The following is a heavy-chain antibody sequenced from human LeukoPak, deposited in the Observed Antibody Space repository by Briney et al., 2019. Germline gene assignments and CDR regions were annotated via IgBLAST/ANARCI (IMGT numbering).Heavy chain of an antibody. CDR2: IYYSGNT. CDR3: ARDPVFRWFDP. V-gene: IGHV4-39*07. Sequence: TETLSLTCTVSGGSISSSTYYWGWIRQPPGKGLEWIGSIYYSGNTYYNPSLKSRVTISLDTSKNQFSLKLNSVTAADTAVYYCARDPVFRWFDPWGQGTLVTVSS. CDR1: GGSISSSTYY. J-gene: IGHJ5*02. D-gene: IGHD3-10*01.